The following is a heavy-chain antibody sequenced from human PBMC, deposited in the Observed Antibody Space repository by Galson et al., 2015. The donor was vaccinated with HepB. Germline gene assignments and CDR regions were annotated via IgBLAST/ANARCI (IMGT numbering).Heavy chain of an antibody. CDR1: GFTFSSYS. Sequence: SLRLSCAASGFTFSSYSMHWVRQAPGKGLEWVSYISSSSSTIYYADSVKGRFTISRDNAKNSLYLQMNSLRAEDTAVYYCARVVVGAMGRYYFDYWGQGTLGTVSS. CDR2: ISSSSSTI. D-gene: IGHD1-26*01. J-gene: IGHJ4*02. CDR3: ARVVVGAMGRYYFDY. V-gene: IGHV3-48*01.